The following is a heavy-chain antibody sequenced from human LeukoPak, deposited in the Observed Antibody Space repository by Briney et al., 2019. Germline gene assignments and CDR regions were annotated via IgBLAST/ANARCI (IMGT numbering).Heavy chain of an antibody. Sequence: GGSLRLSCAASGFTVSSNYMSWVRQAPGKGLEWVSVIYGGGSTYYADSVKGRFTISRDNSKNTLYLQMNSLRVEDTAVYYCARGRVFSSSQLPYYFDYWGQGTLVTVSS. J-gene: IGHJ4*02. V-gene: IGHV3-53*01. CDR3: ARGRVFSSSQLPYYFDY. CDR2: IYGGGST. D-gene: IGHD6-6*01. CDR1: GFTVSSNY.